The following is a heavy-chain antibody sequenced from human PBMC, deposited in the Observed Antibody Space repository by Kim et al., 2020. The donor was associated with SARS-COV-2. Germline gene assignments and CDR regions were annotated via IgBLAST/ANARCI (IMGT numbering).Heavy chain of an antibody. J-gene: IGHJ4*02. Sequence: GGSLRLSCAASGFTFSSYSMNWVRQAPGKGLEWVSSISSSSSYIYYADSVKGRFTISRDNAKNSLYLQMNSLRAEDTAVYYCARETYSSSWPRVFDYWGQGTLVTVSS. CDR1: GFTFSSYS. V-gene: IGHV3-21*01. CDR3: ARETYSSSWPRVFDY. CDR2: ISSSSSYI. D-gene: IGHD6-13*01.